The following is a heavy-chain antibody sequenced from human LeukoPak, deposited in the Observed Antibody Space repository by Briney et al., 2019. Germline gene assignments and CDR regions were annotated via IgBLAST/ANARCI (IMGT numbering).Heavy chain of an antibody. CDR1: GDSKCSEY. V-gene: IGHV4-59*01. Sequence: KSSETLSLTCSVSGDSKCSEYWRCVRQSPGKGLEWIGYIYYGGSTNYSPSLKSRVSISVGTSNNQFSLQLMSVSAADTAIYYCARGRARDGSDPSFDSSGQGTLVTVSS. D-gene: IGHD1-1*01. CDR3: ARGRARDGSDPSFDS. J-gene: IGHJ5*01. CDR2: IYYGGST.